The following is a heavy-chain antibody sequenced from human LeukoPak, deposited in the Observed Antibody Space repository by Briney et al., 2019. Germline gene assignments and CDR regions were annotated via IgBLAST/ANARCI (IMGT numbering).Heavy chain of an antibody. CDR2: IYSGGNT. J-gene: IGHJ4*02. CDR1: GLSVSDNY. V-gene: IGHV3-53*01. D-gene: IGHD4-17*01. Sequence: GGSLRLSCAASGLSVSDNYMNWVRQAPGKGLEWVSIIYSGGNTYYADSVKGRFSISRDNSKNTLHLQMNSLRAEDTAVYYCARVLWSGDYPRFDCWGQGTLVTVSS. CDR3: ARVLWSGDYPRFDC.